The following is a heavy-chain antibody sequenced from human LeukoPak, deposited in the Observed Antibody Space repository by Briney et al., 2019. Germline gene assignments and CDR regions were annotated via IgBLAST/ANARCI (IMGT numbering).Heavy chain of an antibody. CDR2: ISGGDNT. D-gene: IGHD6-13*01. CDR3: ARHLEQLLAYFDH. V-gene: IGHV3-23*01. CDR1: GFTFNNYA. J-gene: IGHJ4*02. Sequence: GSLRLSCAASGFTFNNYAMSWVRQAPGKGLEWVSAISGGDNTYHADSVKGRLTISRDNSKNTLHLQMDSLRAEDTAVYYCARHLEQLLAYFDHWGQGALVTVSS.